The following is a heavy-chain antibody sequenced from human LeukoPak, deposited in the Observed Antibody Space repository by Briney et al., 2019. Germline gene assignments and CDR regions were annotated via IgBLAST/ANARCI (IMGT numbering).Heavy chain of an antibody. V-gene: IGHV3-30*02. Sequence: GGSLRLSCAASGFTFSSYGMHWVRQAPGKGLEWVAFIRYDGSNKYYADSVKGRFTISRDNSKNTLYLQMNSLRAEDTAVYYCAKKSSRHSNSLDYWGQGTLVTVSS. CDR1: GFTFSSYG. CDR2: IRYDGSNK. D-gene: IGHD4-11*01. J-gene: IGHJ4*02. CDR3: AKKSSRHSNSLDY.